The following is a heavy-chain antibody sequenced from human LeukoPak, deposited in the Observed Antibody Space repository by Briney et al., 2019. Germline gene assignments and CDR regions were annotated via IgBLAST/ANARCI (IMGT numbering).Heavy chain of an antibody. J-gene: IGHJ6*02. Sequence: SVKVSCKASGGTFSSYAISWVRQAPGQGLEWMGRIIPILGIANYAQKFQGRVTITADKSTSTAYMELSSLRSEDTAVYYCAREVERPYYYYYGMDVWGQGTTVTVSS. CDR1: GGTFSSYA. V-gene: IGHV1-69*04. D-gene: IGHD1-1*01. CDR3: AREVERPYYYYYGMDV. CDR2: IIPILGIA.